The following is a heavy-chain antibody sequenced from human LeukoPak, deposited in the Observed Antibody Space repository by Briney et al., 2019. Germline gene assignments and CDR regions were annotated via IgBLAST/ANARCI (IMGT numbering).Heavy chain of an antibody. CDR3: AGYPYYYGSGQHNWFDP. D-gene: IGHD3-10*01. Sequence: PSETLSLTCTVSGGSISSYYWSWIRQPPGKGLEWIGYIYYSGSTNYNPSLKSRVTISVDTSKNQFSLKLSSVTAADTAVYYCAGYPYYYGSGQHNWFDPWGQGTLVTVSS. CDR1: GGSISSYY. V-gene: IGHV4-59*08. J-gene: IGHJ5*02. CDR2: IYYSGST.